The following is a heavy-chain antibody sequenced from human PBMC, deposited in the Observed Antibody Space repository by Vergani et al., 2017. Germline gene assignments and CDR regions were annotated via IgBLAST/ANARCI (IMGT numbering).Heavy chain of an antibody. CDR3: ATAMMEIIAAAGQWYAFDI. V-gene: IGHV1-24*01. D-gene: IGHD6-13*01. Sequence: QVQLVQSGAEVKKPGASVKVSCKVSGYTLTELSMHWVRQAPGKGLEWMGGFDPEDGETIYAQKFQGRVNMTEDTSTDTAYMELSSLRSEDTAVYYCATAMMEIIAAAGQWYAFDIWGQGTMVTVSS. J-gene: IGHJ3*02. CDR2: FDPEDGET. CDR1: GYTLTELS.